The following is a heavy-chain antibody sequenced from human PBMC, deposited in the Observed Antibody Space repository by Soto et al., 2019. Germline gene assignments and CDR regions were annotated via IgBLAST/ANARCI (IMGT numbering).Heavy chain of an antibody. V-gene: IGHV4-4*02. J-gene: IGHJ4*02. CDR1: GGSIRSSNW. CDR3: ARGISSGWYGGFDY. Sequence: SETLSLTCAVSGGSIRSSNWWSRRRPPPGKGLEGIGEIYHSGSTNYNPSLKSRVTISVDKSKNQCSLKLSSVTAADTAVYYCARGISSGWYGGFDYWGQGTLVTVSS. CDR2: IYHSGST. D-gene: IGHD6-19*01.